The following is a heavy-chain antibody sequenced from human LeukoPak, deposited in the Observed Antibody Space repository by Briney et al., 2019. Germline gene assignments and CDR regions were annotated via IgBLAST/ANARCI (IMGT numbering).Heavy chain of an antibody. D-gene: IGHD3-22*01. J-gene: IGHJ4*02. Sequence: GGSLRLSCAASGFTFSSYSMNWVRQAPGKGLEWVSILYSDGSTYYADSVMGRFTISRDNSENTLYLQMNSLRAEDTAFYYCTRGRDSSGYQAFDYWGQGTLVTVSS. CDR3: TRGRDSSGYQAFDY. V-gene: IGHV3-53*01. CDR1: GFTFSSYS. CDR2: LYSDGST.